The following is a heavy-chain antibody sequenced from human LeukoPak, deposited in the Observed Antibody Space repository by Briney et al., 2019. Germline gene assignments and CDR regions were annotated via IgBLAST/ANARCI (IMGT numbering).Heavy chain of an antibody. CDR3: ARDHYGDYLDY. J-gene: IGHJ4*02. V-gene: IGHV4-31*03. D-gene: IGHD4-17*01. Sequence: PSETLSLTCTVSGGSISSGGYYCRWIRLHPGRCLGWIWYIYYSVSTYYNPSLQSRLTISVDTSKNQFSLKLSSVTAADTAVYYCARDHYGDYLDYWGQGTLVTVSS. CDR2: IYYSVST. CDR1: GGSISSGGYY.